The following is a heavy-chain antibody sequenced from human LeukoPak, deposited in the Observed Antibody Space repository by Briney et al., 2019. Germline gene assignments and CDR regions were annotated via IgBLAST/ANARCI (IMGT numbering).Heavy chain of an antibody. J-gene: IGHJ5*02. CDR1: GYTFPSYF. D-gene: IGHD3-10*01. CDR3: ARAVYYIPVRGVDNWFDP. CDR2: ISAYNGNT. V-gene: IGHV1-18*04. Sequence: GASVKVSCKASGYTFPSYFMHWVRQAPGQGLEWMGWISAYNGNTNYAQKLQGRVTMTTDTSTSTAYMELRSLRSDDTAVYYCARAVYYIPVRGVDNWFDPWGQGTLVTVSS.